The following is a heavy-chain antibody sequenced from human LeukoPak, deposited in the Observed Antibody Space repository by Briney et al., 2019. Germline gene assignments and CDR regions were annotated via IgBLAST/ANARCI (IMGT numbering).Heavy chain of an antibody. D-gene: IGHD4-11*01. CDR2: ISGSGDNT. Sequence: GGSLRLSCAASGFTFSSYGMSWVRQAPGKGLEWVSVISGSGDNTYYADSVKGRFTISRDNSKNTLYLQMNSLRAEDTAVYYCAKARTHEYSNYNYWGQGTLVTVSS. V-gene: IGHV3-23*01. J-gene: IGHJ4*02. CDR3: AKARTHEYSNYNY. CDR1: GFTFSSYG.